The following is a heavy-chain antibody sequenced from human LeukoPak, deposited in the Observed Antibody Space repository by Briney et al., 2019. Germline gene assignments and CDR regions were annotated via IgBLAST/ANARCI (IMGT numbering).Heavy chain of an antibody. CDR1: GYTFTSYY. J-gene: IGHJ4*02. CDR2: INPSGGST. D-gene: IGHD2-2*01. CDR3: ARGGNIVVVPAAWDFDY. V-gene: IGHV1-46*01. Sequence: GASVKVSCKASGYTFTSYYMHWVRQAPGQGLEWMGIINPSGGSTSYAQKFQGRVTMTRDTSTSTVYMELRSLRSDDTAVYYCARGGNIVVVPAAWDFDYWGQGTLVTVSS.